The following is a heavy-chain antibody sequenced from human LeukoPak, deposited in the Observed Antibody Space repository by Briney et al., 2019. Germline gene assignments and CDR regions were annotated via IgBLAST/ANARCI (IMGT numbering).Heavy chain of an antibody. CDR2: IWYDGSNK. J-gene: IGHJ4*02. CDR1: GFTFSSYG. CDR3: ARDPQFSYLFDY. D-gene: IGHD3-10*01. Sequence: GRSLRLSCAASGFTFSSYGMHWVRQAPGKGLEWVAVIWYDGSNKYYADSVKGRFTISRDNSKNTLYLRMNSLRAEDTAVYYCARDPQFSYLFDYWGQGTLVTVSS. V-gene: IGHV3-33*01.